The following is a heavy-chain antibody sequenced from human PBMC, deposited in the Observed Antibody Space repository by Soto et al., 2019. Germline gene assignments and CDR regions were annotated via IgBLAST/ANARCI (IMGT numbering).Heavy chain of an antibody. J-gene: IGHJ6*02. Sequence: QVQRVQSGAEVKKPGSSVKVSCKVSGGIFRSRFAISWVRQAPGQGLEWMGGIIPTIGTGKYAEKFQGRVIITADESTSTAYLEVTGLRSEDTAVYFCARHREADTTFYYAMDVWGQGTTVTVSS. CDR2: IIPTIGTG. CDR3: ARHREADTTFYYAMDV. D-gene: IGHD3-16*01. V-gene: IGHV1-69*01. CDR1: GGIFRSRFA.